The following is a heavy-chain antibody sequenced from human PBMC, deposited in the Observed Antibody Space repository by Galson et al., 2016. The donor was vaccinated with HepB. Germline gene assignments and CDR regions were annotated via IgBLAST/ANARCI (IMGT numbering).Heavy chain of an antibody. CDR1: GYSFATYW. D-gene: IGHD6-13*01. CDR2: NYPAASDA. CDR3: ARRQKGSNEAFDI. J-gene: IGHJ3*02. Sequence: QSGAEVKKPGESLKISCKTSGYSFATYWIGWVRQMPGKGLEWMGINYPAASDARYSPSFRSQVTISADRSISTAYLQWGSLKASDTAMYYCARRQKGSNEAFDIWGQGTMVTVS. V-gene: IGHV5-51*01.